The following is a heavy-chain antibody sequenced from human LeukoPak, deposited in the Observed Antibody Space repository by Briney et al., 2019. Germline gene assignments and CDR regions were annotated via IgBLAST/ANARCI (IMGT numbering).Heavy chain of an antibody. V-gene: IGHV1-2*02. CDR1: GYTFTGYY. J-gene: IGHJ4*02. Sequence: ASVKVSCKAFGYTFTGYYMHWVRQAPGQGLEWMGWINPNSGGTNYAQKFQGRVTMTSDTSISTAYMELSSLTSDDTAIYYCARVAAMAGIGWGDLDYWGQGTLVTVSS. CDR3: ARVAAMAGIGWGDLDY. D-gene: IGHD6-19*01. CDR2: INPNSGGT.